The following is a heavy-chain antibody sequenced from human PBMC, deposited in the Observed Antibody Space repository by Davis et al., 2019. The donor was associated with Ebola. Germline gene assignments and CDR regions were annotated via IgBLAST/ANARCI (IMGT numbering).Heavy chain of an antibody. CDR2: IWYDGSNK. J-gene: IGHJ2*01. Sequence: GESLKISCAASGFTFSSYGMHWVRQAPGKGLEWVAVIWYDGSNKYYADSVKGRFTISRDNSKNTLYLQMNSLRAEDTAVYYCARGPTWTYWYFDLWGRGTLVTVSS. CDR1: GFTFSSYG. D-gene: IGHD3-16*01. CDR3: ARGPTWTYWYFDL. V-gene: IGHV3-33*01.